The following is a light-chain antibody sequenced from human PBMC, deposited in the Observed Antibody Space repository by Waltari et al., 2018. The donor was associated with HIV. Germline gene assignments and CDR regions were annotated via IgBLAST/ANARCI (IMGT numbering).Light chain of an antibody. Sequence: QSVLTQPPSASGTPGQGVPIPCSGRNSNIGSNPVTWYQQLPGTAPKLLIYNNNQRPSGVSDRFSGSKSGTSASLAISGLQSEDEADYYCAAWDDSLNAHVLFGGGTKLTVL. V-gene: IGLV1-44*01. J-gene: IGLJ2*01. CDR1: NSNIGSNP. CDR2: NNN. CDR3: AAWDDSLNAHVL.